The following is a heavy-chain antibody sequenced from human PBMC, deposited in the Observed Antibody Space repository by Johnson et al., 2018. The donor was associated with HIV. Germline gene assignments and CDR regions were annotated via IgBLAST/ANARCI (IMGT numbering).Heavy chain of an antibody. V-gene: IGHV3-7*01. CDR3: ASPLPTGTTSLDAFDI. D-gene: IGHD1-7*01. Sequence: VQLVESGGGLVKPGGSLRLSCAASGFTFSNAWMSWVRQAPGKGLEWVAVISYDGSNKYYVDSVKGRFTISRDNAKNSLYLQMNSLRAEDTAVYYCASPLPTGTTSLDAFDIWG. CDR2: ISYDGSNK. J-gene: IGHJ3*02. CDR1: GFTFSNAW.